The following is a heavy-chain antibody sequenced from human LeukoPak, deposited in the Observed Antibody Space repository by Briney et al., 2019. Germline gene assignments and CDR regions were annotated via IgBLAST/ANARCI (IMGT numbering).Heavy chain of an antibody. V-gene: IGHV3-11*04. CDR3: ARDLGPHRSSPNSGAFDI. Sequence: GRSLRPSCAASGFTLSDYYMTWIRQAPGKWLEWVSYITPAGTTYYADSVKGRFTISRDNAKTSLYLQMSNLRADDTAVYYCARDLGPHRSSPNSGAFDIWGQGTMVTVSS. CDR1: GFTLSDYY. D-gene: IGHD6-6*01. CDR2: ITPAGTT. J-gene: IGHJ3*02.